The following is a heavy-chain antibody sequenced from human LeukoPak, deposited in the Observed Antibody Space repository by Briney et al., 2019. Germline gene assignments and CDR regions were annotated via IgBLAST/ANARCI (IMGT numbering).Heavy chain of an antibody. CDR2: ISGSSSTI. V-gene: IGHV3-48*01. D-gene: IGHD1-14*01. CDR3: VKDNPLDY. J-gene: IGHJ4*02. Sequence: PGGSLRPSCAASGFSFSSNSMNWVRQAPGKGLEWVSYISGSSSTIYYADSVKGRFTISRDNAKNSLYLQMNSLRAEDTAVYYCVKDNPLDYWGQGTLVIVSS. CDR1: GFSFSSNS.